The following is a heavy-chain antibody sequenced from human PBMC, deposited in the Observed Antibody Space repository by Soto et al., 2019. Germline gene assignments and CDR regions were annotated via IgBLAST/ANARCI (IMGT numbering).Heavy chain of an antibody. CDR1: GVTFGSYG. CDR3: ARDSGYGSGACVNYGIDY. J-gene: IGHJ4*01. Sequence: GESLTLSCTASGVTFGSYGMSWVRQAQGKGQGWLATRNMDDSESKYVDSVKGRFTISRDNAKNTLYLQMDGLRAEDTAVYYCARDSGYGSGACVNYGIDYWGHGTLVTVSS. V-gene: IGHV3-7*01. D-gene: IGHD3-10*01. CDR2: RNMDDSES.